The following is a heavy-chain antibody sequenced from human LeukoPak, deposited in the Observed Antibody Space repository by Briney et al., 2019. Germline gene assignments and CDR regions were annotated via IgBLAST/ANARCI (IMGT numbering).Heavy chain of an antibody. V-gene: IGHV4-34*01. Sequence: PSETLSLTCGVYGRSFSGYFWNWIRQPPGKGLEWIGEINHSGNTNYNPSLKSRVTIPVDTSKNQFSLKLTSVTAADTAVYYCAREGGSNFDYWGQGTLVTVSS. D-gene: IGHD1-26*01. CDR3: AREGGSNFDY. CDR2: INHSGNT. J-gene: IGHJ4*02. CDR1: GRSFSGYF.